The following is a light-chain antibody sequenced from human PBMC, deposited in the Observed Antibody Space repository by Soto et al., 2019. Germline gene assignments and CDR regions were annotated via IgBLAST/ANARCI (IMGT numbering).Light chain of an antibody. CDR1: DNIVHW. CDR3: QHYNSFSRT. CDR2: KAA. V-gene: IGKV1-5*03. Sequence: DIQMTQSPSTLSASFGDRVAITCRASDNIVHWVAWYQQKPGKAPKLLIYKAANLADEVPSRFAGSGSGTDFTLTITHLQPDDFATYYCQHYNSFSRTFGQGTKVDIK. J-gene: IGKJ1*01.